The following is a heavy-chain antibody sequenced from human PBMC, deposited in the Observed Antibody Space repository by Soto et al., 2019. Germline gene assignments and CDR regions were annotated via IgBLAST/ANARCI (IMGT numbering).Heavy chain of an antibody. J-gene: IGHJ5*02. V-gene: IGHV1-3*01. CDR3: ARDPGPRRPMPDSFDP. Sequence: ASVKVSCKASGYTFTSYAMHWVRQAPGQRLEWMGWINAGNGNTKYSQKFQGRVTITRDKSASTAYMELSSLRSEDTAVYYCARDPGPRRPMPDSFDPWGQGTLVTVSS. CDR2: INAGNGNT. D-gene: IGHD2-2*01. CDR1: GYTFTSYA.